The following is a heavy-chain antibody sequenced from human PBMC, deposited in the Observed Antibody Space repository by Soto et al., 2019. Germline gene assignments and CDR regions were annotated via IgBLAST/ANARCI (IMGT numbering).Heavy chain of an antibody. V-gene: IGHV3-33*01. D-gene: IGHD3-22*01. Sequence: QVQLVESGGGVVQPGRSLRLSCAASGFTFSSYGMHWVRQAPGKGLEWVAVIWYDGSNKYYADSVKGRFTISRDNSNNMMYLQMNSLRAEDMAVYYCARKPDYYDSSGCHYFDYWGQGILVTVSS. CDR3: ARKPDYYDSSGCHYFDY. CDR1: GFTFSSYG. CDR2: IWYDGSNK. J-gene: IGHJ4*02.